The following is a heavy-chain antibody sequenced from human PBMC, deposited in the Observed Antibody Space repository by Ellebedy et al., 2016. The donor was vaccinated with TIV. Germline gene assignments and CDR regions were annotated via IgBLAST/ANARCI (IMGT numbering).Heavy chain of an antibody. D-gene: IGHD3-16*02. Sequence: GESLKISXAASGFTFSSYGMHWVRQAPGKGLEWVAVIWYDGSNKYYADSVKGRFTISRDNSKNTLYLQMNSLRAEDTAVYYCARDRAMITFGGVIVSRGAFDIWGQGTMVTVSS. CDR1: GFTFSSYG. J-gene: IGHJ3*02. CDR2: IWYDGSNK. CDR3: ARDRAMITFGGVIVSRGAFDI. V-gene: IGHV3-33*01.